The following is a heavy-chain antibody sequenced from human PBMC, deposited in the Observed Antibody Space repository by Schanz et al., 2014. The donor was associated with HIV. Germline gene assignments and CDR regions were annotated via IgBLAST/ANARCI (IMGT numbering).Heavy chain of an antibody. CDR3: ARDSGPGSY. CDR1: GFTFSSTG. D-gene: IGHD3-10*01. Sequence: QVQLVESGGGVVQPGRSLRLSCSASGFTFSSTGMHWARQAPGKGLEWVAVTSYDGANKYYGDTVKGRFTISRDNSKNTLYLQMNSLRAEDTAVYYCARDSGPGSYWGQGTLVTVSS. CDR2: TSYDGANK. J-gene: IGHJ4*02. V-gene: IGHV3-30*03.